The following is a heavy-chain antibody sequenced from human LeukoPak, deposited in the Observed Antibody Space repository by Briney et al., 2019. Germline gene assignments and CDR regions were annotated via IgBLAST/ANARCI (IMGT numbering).Heavy chain of an antibody. D-gene: IGHD6-13*01. J-gene: IGHJ4*02. Sequence: SVKVSCKASGGTFSSYAISWVRQAPGQGLEWMGRIIPILGIANYAQKFQGRVTITTNTSISTAYMELSSLRSEDTAVYYCARVTYSSPDYWGQGTLVTVSS. CDR1: GGTFSSYA. CDR2: IIPILGIA. CDR3: ARVTYSSPDY. V-gene: IGHV1-69*04.